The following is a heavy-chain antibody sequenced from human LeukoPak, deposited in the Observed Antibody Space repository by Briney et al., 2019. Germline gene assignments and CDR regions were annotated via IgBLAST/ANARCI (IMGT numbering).Heavy chain of an antibody. CDR3: ARGYYDSSGYYLIGVVLDY. J-gene: IGHJ4*02. CDR1: GGSFSGYY. Sequence: SETLSLTCAVYGGSFSGYYWSWIRQPPGKGLEWIGEINHSGSTNYNPSLKSRVTISVDTSKNQFSLKLSSVTAADTAVYHCARGYYDSSGYYLIGVVLDYWGQGTLVTVSS. D-gene: IGHD3-22*01. V-gene: IGHV4-34*01. CDR2: INHSGST.